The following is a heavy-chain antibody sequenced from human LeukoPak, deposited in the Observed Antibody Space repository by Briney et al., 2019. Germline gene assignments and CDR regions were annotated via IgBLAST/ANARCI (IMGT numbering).Heavy chain of an antibody. Sequence: QSGGSLRLSCAASGFTFSDYYMSWIRQAPGKGLEWVSYISSSSSYTNYADSVKGRFTISRDNAKNSLYLQMNSLRAEDTAVYYCAREVGGSSGYYFDYWGQGTLVTVSS. D-gene: IGHD3-22*01. V-gene: IGHV3-11*05. CDR3: AREVGGSSGYYFDY. CDR2: ISSSSSYT. CDR1: GFTFSDYY. J-gene: IGHJ4*02.